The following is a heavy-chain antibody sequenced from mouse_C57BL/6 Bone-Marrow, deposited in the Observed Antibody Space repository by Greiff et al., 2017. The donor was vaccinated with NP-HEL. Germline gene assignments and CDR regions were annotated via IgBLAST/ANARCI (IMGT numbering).Heavy chain of an antibody. Sequence: VQLQQAGAELVKPGASVKLSCKASGYTFTSYWMHWVKQRPGRGLEWIGRIDPNSGGTKYNEKFKSKATLTVDKPSSTAYRQLSSLTSEDSAVYYCARGATPSFSLLAYWGQGTLVTVSA. J-gene: IGHJ3*01. D-gene: IGHD3-1*01. V-gene: IGHV1-72*01. CDR2: IDPNSGGT. CDR1: GYTFTSYW. CDR3: ARGATPSFSLLAY.